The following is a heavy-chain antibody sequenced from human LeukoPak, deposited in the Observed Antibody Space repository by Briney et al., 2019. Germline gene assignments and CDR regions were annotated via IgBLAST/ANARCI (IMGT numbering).Heavy chain of an antibody. CDR2: ISGSGGST. V-gene: IGHV3-23*01. CDR3: AKDRGLRYFDWLSPDAFDI. D-gene: IGHD3-9*01. CDR1: GFTFSSYA. Sequence: GGSLRLSCAAFGFTFSSYAMSWVRQASGKGLEWVSAISGSGGSTYYADSVKGRFTISRDNSKNTLYLQMNSLRAEDTAVYYCAKDRGLRYFDWLSPDAFDIWGQGTMVTVSS. J-gene: IGHJ3*02.